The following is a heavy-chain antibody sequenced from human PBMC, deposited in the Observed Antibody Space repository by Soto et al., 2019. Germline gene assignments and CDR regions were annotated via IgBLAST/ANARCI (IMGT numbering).Heavy chain of an antibody. Sequence: PSETLSLTCAVSGGSISSSNWWSWVRQPPGKGLEWIGEIYHSGSTNYNPSLKSRVTISVDKSKNQFSLKLSSVTAADTAVYYCARVGTYKDRLQLASGFWGQGTLVTVSS. CDR2: IYHSGST. V-gene: IGHV4-4*02. J-gene: IGHJ4*02. CDR3: ARVGTYKDRLQLASGF. D-gene: IGHD6-13*01. CDR1: GGSISSSNW.